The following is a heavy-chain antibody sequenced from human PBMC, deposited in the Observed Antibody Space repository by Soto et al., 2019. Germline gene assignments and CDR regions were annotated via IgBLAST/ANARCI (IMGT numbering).Heavy chain of an antibody. J-gene: IGHJ4*01. V-gene: IGHV4-59*01. CDR2: IYYSGSA. D-gene: IGHD3-22*01. Sequence: SNTLSLTYTVSGGSISDNYYNWIRQPPGKGLEWIGYIYYSGSAKYNPSLKSRVTISVDTSKNQFSLKLSSVTAADTAVYYCARAPRASWYDSSRYYPYFDYSGHRTLLTVS. CDR1: GGSISDNY. CDR3: ARAPRASWYDSSRYYPYFDY.